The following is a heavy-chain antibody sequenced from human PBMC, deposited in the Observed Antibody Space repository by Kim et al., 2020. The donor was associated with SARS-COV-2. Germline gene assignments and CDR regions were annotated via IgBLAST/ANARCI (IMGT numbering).Heavy chain of an antibody. CDR2: ISYDGSNK. CDR1: GFTFSSYA. Sequence: GGSLRLSCAASGFTFSSYAMHWVRQAPGKGLEWVAVISYDGSNKYYADYVKGRFTISRDNSKNTLYLQMNSLRAEDTAVYYCARDGSGSYFSGFDPWGQGTLVTVSS. D-gene: IGHD3-10*01. J-gene: IGHJ5*02. CDR3: ARDGSGSYFSGFDP. V-gene: IGHV3-30-3*01.